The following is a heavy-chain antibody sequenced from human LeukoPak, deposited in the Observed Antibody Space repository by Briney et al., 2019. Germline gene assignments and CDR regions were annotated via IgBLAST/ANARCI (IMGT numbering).Heavy chain of an antibody. V-gene: IGHV3-30*18. J-gene: IGHJ3*02. Sequence: PGRSLRLSCAASGFTFSSYGMHWVRQAPGKGLEWVAVISYDGSNKYYADSVKGRFTISRDNSKNTLYLQMNSLRAEDTAVYYCAKEMWEYSGYDRTFDIWGQGTMVTVSS. CDR3: AKEMWEYSGYDRTFDI. CDR1: GFTFSSYG. CDR2: ISYDGSNK. D-gene: IGHD5-12*01.